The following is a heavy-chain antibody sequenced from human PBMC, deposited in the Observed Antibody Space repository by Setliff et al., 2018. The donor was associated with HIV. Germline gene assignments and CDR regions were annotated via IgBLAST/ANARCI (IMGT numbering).Heavy chain of an antibody. D-gene: IGHD2-21*01. J-gene: IGHJ3*01. V-gene: IGHV1-69*06. CDR1: GGTFENYA. Sequence: ASVKVSCKASGGTFENYAISWVRQAPGQGLEWMGKIIPIFDTTIYAEKFQGRITISADKSTATAYLELNSLRSEDSAIYYCARLIPSAYFGPRQDAFDVWGQGARGTVSS. CDR2: IIPIFDTT. CDR3: ARLIPSAYFGPRQDAFDV.